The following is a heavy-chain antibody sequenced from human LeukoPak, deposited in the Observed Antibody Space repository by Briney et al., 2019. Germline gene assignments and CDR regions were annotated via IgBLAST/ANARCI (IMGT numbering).Heavy chain of an antibody. CDR3: ARGVYIAAAQYGY. J-gene: IGHJ4*02. CDR2: IYYSGTT. D-gene: IGHD6-13*01. V-gene: IGHV4-59*01. Sequence: SETLSLTCTVSGGSIISYYWSWFRQPPGKGLEWIGYIYYSGTTNYNPSLKSRVTISVDTSKNQFSLKLSSVTAADTAVYYCARGVYIAAAQYGYWGQGTLVTVSS. CDR1: GGSIISYY.